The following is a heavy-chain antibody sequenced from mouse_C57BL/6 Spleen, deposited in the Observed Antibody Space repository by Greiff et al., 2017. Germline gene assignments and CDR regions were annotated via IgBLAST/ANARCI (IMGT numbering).Heavy chain of an antibody. CDR2: ISYDGSN. CDR3: ARDQTFYAMDY. J-gene: IGHJ4*01. Sequence: DVKLQESGPGLVKPSQSLSLTCSVTGYSITSGYYWNWIRQFPGNKLEWMGYISYDGSNNYNPSLKNRITLTRETSKNQFFLKLNSVTTEDTATYYCARDQTFYAMDYWGQGTSVTVSS. V-gene: IGHV3-6*01. CDR1: GYSITSGYY.